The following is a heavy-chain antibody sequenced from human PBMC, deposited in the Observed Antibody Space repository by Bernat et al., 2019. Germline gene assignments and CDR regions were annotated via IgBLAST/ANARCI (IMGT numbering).Heavy chain of an antibody. J-gene: IGHJ4*02. D-gene: IGHD4-11*01. CDR1: GFTFSSYG. Sequence: QVQLVESGGGVVQPGGSLRLSCAASGFTFSSYGMHWVRQAPGKGLEWVAFIRYDGSNKYYADSVKGQFTISRDNSKNTLYLQMNSLRAEDTAVYYCAKDTGPNGNFDYWGQGTLVTVSS. CDR3: AKDTGPNGNFDY. V-gene: IGHV3-30*02. CDR2: IRYDGSNK.